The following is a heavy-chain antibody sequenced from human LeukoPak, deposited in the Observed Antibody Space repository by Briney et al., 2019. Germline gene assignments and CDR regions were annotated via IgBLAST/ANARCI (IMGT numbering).Heavy chain of an antibody. V-gene: IGHV3-21*01. CDR3: ARHSYGDYGTLDYYYYGMDV. D-gene: IGHD4-17*01. J-gene: IGHJ6*02. CDR1: GFTFSSYS. Sequence: GGSLRLSCAASGFTFSSYSMNWVRQAPGKGLEWVSSISSSSSYIYYADSVKGRFTISRDNAKNSLYLQMNSLRAEDTAVYYCARHSYGDYGTLDYYYYGMDVWGQGTTVTVSS. CDR2: ISSSSSYI.